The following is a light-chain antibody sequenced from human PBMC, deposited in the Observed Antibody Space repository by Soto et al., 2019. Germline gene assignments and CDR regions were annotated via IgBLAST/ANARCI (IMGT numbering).Light chain of an antibody. V-gene: IGLV2-11*01. CDR3: CSFAGSDTYV. CDR2: DVS. CDR1: SSDVGGFNY. J-gene: IGLJ1*01. Sequence: QSALTQPRSVSGSPGQSVTISCTGTSSDVGGFNYVSWYQQHPGKAPKLMIYDVSKRPSGVPNRFSGSKSGNTASLTISGLQVEDEADYYCCSFAGSDTYVFGVGTKLTV.